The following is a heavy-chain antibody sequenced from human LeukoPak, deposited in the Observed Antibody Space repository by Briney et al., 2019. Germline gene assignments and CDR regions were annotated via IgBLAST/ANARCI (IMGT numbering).Heavy chain of an antibody. D-gene: IGHD3-22*01. J-gene: IGHJ4*02. CDR1: GFTFSSYA. V-gene: IGHV3-23*01. Sequence: PVGSLRLSCAASGFTFSSYAMSWVRQAPGKGLEWVSAISGSGGSTYYADSVKGRFTISRDNSKNTLSLQMNSLRAEDTAVYYCAKPTYYYDYGVDYWGQGTLVTVSS. CDR2: ISGSGGST. CDR3: AKPTYYYDYGVDY.